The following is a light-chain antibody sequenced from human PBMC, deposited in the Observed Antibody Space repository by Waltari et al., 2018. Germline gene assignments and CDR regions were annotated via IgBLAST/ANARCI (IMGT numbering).Light chain of an antibody. CDR2: EDR. Sequence: SYELTQPPSVSVSPGQTARITCSGDALPKKSAFWYQQKSGQAPVLIIFEDRKRPSGIPERFSASSSGTMATFTITGAQVDDEADYYCYSTDSSVYLKVFGGGTKLTVL. J-gene: IGLJ2*01. CDR1: ALPKKS. CDR3: YSTDSSVYLKV. V-gene: IGLV3-10*01.